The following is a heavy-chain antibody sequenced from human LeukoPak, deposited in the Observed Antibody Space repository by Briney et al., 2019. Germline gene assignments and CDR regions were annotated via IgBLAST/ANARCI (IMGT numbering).Heavy chain of an antibody. CDR2: IKSKTDGGTT. V-gene: IGHV3-15*01. CDR3: AKDRVATEDY. D-gene: IGHD2-15*01. Sequence: GGSLRLSCAASGFTFSNAWMSCVRQAPGKGLEWVGRIKSKTDGGTTDYAAPVKGRFTISRDDSKNTLYLQMNSLRAEDTAVYYCAKDRVATEDYWGQGTLVTVSS. J-gene: IGHJ4*02. CDR1: GFTFSNAW.